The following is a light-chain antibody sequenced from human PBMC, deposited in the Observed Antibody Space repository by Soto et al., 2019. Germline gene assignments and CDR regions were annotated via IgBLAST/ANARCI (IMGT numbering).Light chain of an antibody. J-gene: IGLJ1*01. CDR1: SSDVGGYNY. CDR3: SSYTTSNTRQIV. CDR2: DVS. V-gene: IGLV2-14*03. Sequence: SVVSQPGSVSGSPGLSITFSKTGTSSDVGGYNYVSWYQHHPGKAPKLMIFDVSNRPSGVSNRFSGSKSGNTASLTISGLQPEDEADYYCSSYTTSNTRQIVFGTGTKVTVL.